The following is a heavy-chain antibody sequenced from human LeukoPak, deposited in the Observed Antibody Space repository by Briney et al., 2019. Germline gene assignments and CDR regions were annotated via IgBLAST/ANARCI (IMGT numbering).Heavy chain of an antibody. J-gene: IGHJ6*03. CDR2: IYYSGST. D-gene: IGHD3-16*01. CDR3: ARVERGSGGQISYYYYYMDV. CDR1: GGSIRSYY. V-gene: IGHV4-59*01. Sequence: SETLSLTCTVSGGSIRSYYWSWIRQPPGKGLEWIGYIYYSGSTKYNPSLESRVTISIDMSKNQISLTLRSVTAADTAVYYCARVERGSGGQISYYYYYMDVWGKGTTVTVSS.